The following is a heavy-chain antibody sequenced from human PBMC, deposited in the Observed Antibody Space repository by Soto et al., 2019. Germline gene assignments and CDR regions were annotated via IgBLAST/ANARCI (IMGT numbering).Heavy chain of an antibody. Sequence: PSETLSLTCSVSGDSSSSDYWSWIRQPPGKGLEWIGYIYYSGGTYYNPSLKSRVTISMDRSKRQVSLKLTSVTAEDTALYFCASSSFLRSGDLFHGLDVWGQGTTVSVSS. V-gene: IGHV4-59*12. J-gene: IGHJ6*02. D-gene: IGHD3-10*01. CDR3: ASSSFLRSGDLFHGLDV. CDR2: IYYSGGT. CDR1: GDSSSSDY.